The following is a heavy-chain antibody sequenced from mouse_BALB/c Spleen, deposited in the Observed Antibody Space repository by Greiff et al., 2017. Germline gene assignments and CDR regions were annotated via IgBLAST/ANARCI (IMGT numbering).Heavy chain of an antibody. J-gene: IGHJ3*01. V-gene: IGHV5-6-5*01. CDR2: ISSGGST. D-gene: IGHD1-1*01. CDR3: ASVHYYGSWFAY. Sequence: EVKVVESGGGLVKPGGSLKLSCAASGFTFSSYAMSWVRQTPEKRLEWVASISSGGSTYYPDSVKGRFTISRDNARNILYLQMSSLRSEDTAMYYCASVHYYGSWFAYWGQGTLVTVSA. CDR1: GFTFSSYA.